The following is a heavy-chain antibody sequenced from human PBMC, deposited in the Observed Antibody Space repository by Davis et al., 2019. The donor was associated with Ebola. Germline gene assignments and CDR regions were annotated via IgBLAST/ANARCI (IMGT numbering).Heavy chain of an antibody. Sequence: GESLKISCVVSGTTSTTNGMDWVRQAPGKGLEWVSGMTRAGDSTYYAGSVKGRFTISRDNSKNTFYLQMNSLGAEDTAIYYCANLDYGDNSGFDYGGQGTLVTVSS. J-gene: IGHJ4*02. CDR2: MTRAGDST. V-gene: IGHV3-23*01. D-gene: IGHD4-23*01. CDR1: GTTSTTNG. CDR3: ANLDYGDNSGFDY.